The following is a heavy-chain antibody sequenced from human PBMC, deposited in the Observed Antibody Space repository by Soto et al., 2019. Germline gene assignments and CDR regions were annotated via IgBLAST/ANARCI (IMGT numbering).Heavy chain of an antibody. CDR3: ARDYYDSSDYTTNWFDP. V-gene: IGHV4-39*01. D-gene: IGHD3-22*01. Sequence: SDTCSVADDSSTNSRYYRAWISQPPGKGLEWIGSIYHTGNTYYNPSLRSRVTISVDTSKNQFSLKLTSVTAADTAVYYCARDYYDSSDYTTNWFDPWGQGTPVTVSS. J-gene: IGHJ5*02. CDR1: DDSSTNSRYY. CDR2: IYHTGNT.